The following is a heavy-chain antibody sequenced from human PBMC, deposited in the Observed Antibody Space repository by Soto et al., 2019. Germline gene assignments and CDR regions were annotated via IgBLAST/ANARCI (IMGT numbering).Heavy chain of an antibody. CDR3: ARGGHIVATSKGGAALD. D-gene: IGHD5-12*01. V-gene: IGHV1-69*01. J-gene: IGHJ4*02. CDR2: IIPIFGTA. Sequence: QVQLVQSGAEVKKPGSSVKVSCKASGGTFSSYAISWVRQAPGQGLEWMGGIIPIFGTANYAQKFQGRVTITADESTSTAYMEVRRLRSEDTAVYYCARGGHIVATSKGGAALDWGQGTLVTVSS. CDR1: GGTFSSYA.